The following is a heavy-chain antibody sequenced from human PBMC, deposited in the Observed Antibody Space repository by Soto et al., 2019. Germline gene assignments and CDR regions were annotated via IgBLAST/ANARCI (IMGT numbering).Heavy chain of an antibody. CDR1: GVCICRYY. CDR3: ASHSPYGDYGY. D-gene: IGHD4-17*01. V-gene: IGHV4-59*08. CDR2: IYYRGST. Sequence: LVTLSLACRVCGVCICRYYPCWIRQPPGKGLEWIGYIYYRGSTNYNPSLKSRVTISVDTSKNQFSLKLSSVTAADTAVYYCASHSPYGDYGYWGQGTLVT. J-gene: IGHJ4*02.